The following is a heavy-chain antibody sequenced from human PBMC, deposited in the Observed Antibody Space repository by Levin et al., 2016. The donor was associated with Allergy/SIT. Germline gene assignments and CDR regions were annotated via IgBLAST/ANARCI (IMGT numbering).Heavy chain of an antibody. V-gene: IGHV3-48*02. Sequence: GESLKISCGGSGFNFSAYSMYWVRQAPGKGLEWISYISRSGATIDYRDSVKGRFTVSRDNGKNSVFLQMNSLRDEDTAMYYCARGCNESSCYSYFQHWGQGTQVHRLL. CDR1: GFNFSAYS. D-gene: IGHD2-15*01. J-gene: IGHJ1*01. CDR3: ARGCNESSCYSYFQH. CDR2: ISRSGATI.